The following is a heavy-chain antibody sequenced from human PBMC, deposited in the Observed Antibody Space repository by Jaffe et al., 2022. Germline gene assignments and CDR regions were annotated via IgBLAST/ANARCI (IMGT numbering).Heavy chain of an antibody. CDR3: ARRYCSAGSCSFDY. CDR1: GFTFSSHE. Sequence: DVHLVESGGGLVQPGGSLRLSCAASGFTFSSHEMNWVRQAPGKGLEWVSCISTGGSTIYYADSVKGRFTISRDNAKNSLYLQMNSLRAEDTALYYCARRYCSAGSCSFDYWGQGALVTVSS. V-gene: IGHV3-48*03. CDR2: ISTGGSTI. D-gene: IGHD2-15*01. J-gene: IGHJ4*02.